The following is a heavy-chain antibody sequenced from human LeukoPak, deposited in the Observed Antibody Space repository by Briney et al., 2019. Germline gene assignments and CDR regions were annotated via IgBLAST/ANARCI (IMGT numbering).Heavy chain of an antibody. CDR3: AKDKQWGFDY. J-gene: IGHJ4*02. CDR2: ISYDGSNE. Sequence: GGSLRLSCAASGFTFSTYAMHWVRQAPGKGLEWVAVISYDGSNEYYADSVKGRFTISRDNSKNTLYLQMNSLRAADTAVYYCAKDKQWGFDYWGQGTLVTVSS. CDR1: GFTFSTYA. D-gene: IGHD6-19*01. V-gene: IGHV3-30*04.